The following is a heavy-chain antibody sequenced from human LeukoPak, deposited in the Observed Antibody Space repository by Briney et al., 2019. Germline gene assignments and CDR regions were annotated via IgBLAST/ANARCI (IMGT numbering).Heavy chain of an antibody. CDR1: GGSISSRSYY. Sequence: SETLSLTCTVSGGSISSRSYYWGWIRQPPGKGLEWIGNIFYSGSTYYSPSLKSRATISVDTSKNQFSLELSSVTAADTAVYYCARQTYCRSGSCLIDYWGQGTLVTVSS. CDR3: ARQTYCRSGSCLIDY. D-gene: IGHD2-15*01. CDR2: IFYSGST. J-gene: IGHJ4*02. V-gene: IGHV4-39*01.